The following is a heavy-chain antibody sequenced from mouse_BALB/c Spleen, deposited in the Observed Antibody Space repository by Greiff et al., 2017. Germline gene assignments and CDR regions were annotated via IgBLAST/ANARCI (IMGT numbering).Heavy chain of an antibody. V-gene: IGHV5-12-2*01. CDR2: ISNGGGST. Sequence: EVQLVESGGGLVKPGGSLKLSCAASGFTFSSYTMSWVRQTPEKRLEWVAYISNGGGSTYYPDTVKGRFTISRDNAKNTLYLQMSSLKSEDTAMYYCSRHTSTMITFAYWGQGTLVTVSA. CDR3: SRHTSTMITFAY. D-gene: IGHD2-4*01. CDR1: GFTFSSYT. J-gene: IGHJ3*01.